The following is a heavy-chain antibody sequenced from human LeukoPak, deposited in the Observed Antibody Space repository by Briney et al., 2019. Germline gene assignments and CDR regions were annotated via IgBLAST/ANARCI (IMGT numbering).Heavy chain of an antibody. CDR3: ARATGGGVSSTYDYDSSGYYFDY. J-gene: IGHJ4*02. CDR2: IYYSGST. V-gene: IGHV4-39*07. Sequence: SETLSLTCTVSGGSISSSSYYWGCIRQPPGKGLECIGSIYYSGSTYYNPSLKSRVTISVDMSKNQFSLKLSSVTAADTAVYYRARATGGGVSSTYDYDSSGYYFDYWGQGTLVTVSS. CDR1: GGSISSSSYY. D-gene: IGHD3-22*01.